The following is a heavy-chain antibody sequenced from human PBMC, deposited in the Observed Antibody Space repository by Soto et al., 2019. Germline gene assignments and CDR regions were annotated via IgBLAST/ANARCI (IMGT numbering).Heavy chain of an antibody. Sequence: PSETLSLTCTVSGGSISSSSYYWGWIRQPPGKGLEWIGSIYYSGSTYYNPSLKSRVTISVDTSKSQFSLKLSSVTAADTAVYYCARHLGVHFDPWGQGTLVTVSS. J-gene: IGHJ5*02. CDR2: IYYSGST. CDR1: GGSISSSSYY. D-gene: IGHD6-6*01. CDR3: ARHLGVHFDP. V-gene: IGHV4-39*01.